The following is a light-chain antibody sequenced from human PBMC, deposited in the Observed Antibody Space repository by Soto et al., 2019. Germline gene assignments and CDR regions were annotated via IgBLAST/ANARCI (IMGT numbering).Light chain of an antibody. J-gene: IGKJ1*01. CDR2: GAS. CDR3: QQYNNWPWT. V-gene: IGKV3-15*01. CDR1: QSISSN. Sequence: EIVMTQSPATLPVSPGERVTLSCRTSQSISSNLVWYQQKPGQAPRLLIYGASTRATGIPARFSGSGSGTEFTLTISSLQSEDFAVYYCQQYNNWPWTFGQGTKV.